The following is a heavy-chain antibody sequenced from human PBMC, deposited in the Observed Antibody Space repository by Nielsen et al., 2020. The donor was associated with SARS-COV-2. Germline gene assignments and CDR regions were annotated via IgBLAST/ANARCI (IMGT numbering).Heavy chain of an antibody. CDR3: ARDCSCGLGSSPSYYFDY. D-gene: IGHD7-27*01. CDR2: IYHRGST. J-gene: IGHJ4*02. CDR1: GGSISSNNW. Sequence: SETLSLTCAVSGGSISSNNWWSWVRQPPGKGLEWIGEIYHRGSTNYSPSITTRVTISVDKSKNQFSLELRSVTAADTAVYYCARDCSCGLGSSPSYYFDYWGQGTLVTVSS. V-gene: IGHV4-4*02.